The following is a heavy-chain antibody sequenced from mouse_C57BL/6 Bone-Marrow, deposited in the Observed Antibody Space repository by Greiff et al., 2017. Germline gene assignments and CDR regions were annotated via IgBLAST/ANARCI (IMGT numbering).Heavy chain of an antibody. D-gene: IGHD3-2*02. CDR2: INPNYGTT. Sequence: EVQLLQSGPELVKPGASVKISCKASGYSFTDYNMNWVKQSNGQSLEWIGVINPNYGTTSYNQKFKGKATLTVDQSSSTAYMQLNSLTSEDSAVYYGARWGDSSGYYAMDYWGQGTSVTVSS. J-gene: IGHJ4*01. CDR3: ARWGDSSGYYAMDY. CDR1: GYSFTDYN. V-gene: IGHV1-39*01.